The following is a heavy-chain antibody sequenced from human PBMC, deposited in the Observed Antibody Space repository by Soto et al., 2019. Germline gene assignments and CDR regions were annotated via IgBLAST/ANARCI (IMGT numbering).Heavy chain of an antibody. Sequence: PSETLSLTCAVYGGSFSGYYWSWIRQPPGKGLEWIGEINHSGSTNYNPSLKSRVTISVDTSKNQFSLKLSSVTAADTAVYYCARSTTVAAFDYWGQGTLVTVSS. CDR3: ARSTTVAAFDY. J-gene: IGHJ4*02. V-gene: IGHV4-34*01. CDR1: GGSFSGYY. D-gene: IGHD2-15*01. CDR2: INHSGST.